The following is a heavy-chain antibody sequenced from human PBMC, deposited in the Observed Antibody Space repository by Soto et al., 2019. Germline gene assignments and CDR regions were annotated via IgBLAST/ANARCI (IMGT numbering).Heavy chain of an antibody. Sequence: GGSLRLSCAASGFTFSSYAMSWVRQAPGKGLEWVSAISGSGGSTYYADSVKGRFAISRDNSKNTLYLQMNSLRAEDTAVYYCAKGGSWSRYYFDYWGQGTPVTSPQ. V-gene: IGHV3-23*01. CDR2: ISGSGGST. J-gene: IGHJ4*02. CDR1: GFTFSSYA. D-gene: IGHD2-8*02. CDR3: AKGGSWSRYYFDY.